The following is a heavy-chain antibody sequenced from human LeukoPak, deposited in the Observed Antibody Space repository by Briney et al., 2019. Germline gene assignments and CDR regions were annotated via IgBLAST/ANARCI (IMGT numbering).Heavy chain of an antibody. D-gene: IGHD2-21*01. J-gene: IGHJ4*02. CDR2: IIPFFGAA. Sequence: SVKVSCKASGGTFSSYAISWVRQAPGQGLEWMGGIIPFFGAANYAQKFQGRVTITTDESTSTAYMELSSLRSEDTAVYYCASSYCGGDCYPTDYWGQGTLVTVSS. CDR1: GGTFSSYA. CDR3: ASSYCGGDCYPTDY. V-gene: IGHV1-69*05.